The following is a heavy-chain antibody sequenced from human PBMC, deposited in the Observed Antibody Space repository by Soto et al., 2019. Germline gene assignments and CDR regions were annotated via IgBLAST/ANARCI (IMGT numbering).Heavy chain of an antibody. CDR3: AKPHYYDSSGYLTRSYYFDY. CDR2: ISYDGSNK. Sequence: QVQLVESGGGVVQPGRSLRLSCAASGFTFSSYGMHWVRQAPGKGLEGVAVISYDGSNKYYADSVKGRFTISRDNSKNTLYLQMNSLRAEATAVYYCAKPHYYDSSGYLTRSYYFDYWGQGTLVTVSS. V-gene: IGHV3-30*18. J-gene: IGHJ4*02. CDR1: GFTFSSYG. D-gene: IGHD3-22*01.